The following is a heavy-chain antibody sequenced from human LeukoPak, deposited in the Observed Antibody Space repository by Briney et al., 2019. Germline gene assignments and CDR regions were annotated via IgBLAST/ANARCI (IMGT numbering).Heavy chain of an antibody. J-gene: IGHJ4*02. Sequence: GGSPRLSCAASGFSFSDYYMSWIRQAPGKGLEWVAYISGSSTYTNYGDSMKGRFIVSRDNAENSLYLQMNSLRDEDTAVYYCARFLDYWGQGTLVTVSS. V-gene: IGHV3-11*06. CDR3: ARFLDY. CDR1: GFSFSDYY. CDR2: ISGSSTYT.